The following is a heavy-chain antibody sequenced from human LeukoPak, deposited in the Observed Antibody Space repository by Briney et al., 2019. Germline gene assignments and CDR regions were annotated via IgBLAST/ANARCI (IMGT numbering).Heavy chain of an antibody. Sequence: SETLSLTCTVSGGSMRSHYWSWIRQPPGKGLEWIGYIYYSVTTNYNPPLKRRGATSIDTSTHQFSLKLSSVTAADTAVYYCARGGSSGWYVDYWGQGTLVTVSS. CDR1: GGSMRSHY. V-gene: IGHV4-59*11. J-gene: IGHJ4*02. CDR3: ARGGSSGWYVDY. CDR2: IYYSVTT. D-gene: IGHD6-19*01.